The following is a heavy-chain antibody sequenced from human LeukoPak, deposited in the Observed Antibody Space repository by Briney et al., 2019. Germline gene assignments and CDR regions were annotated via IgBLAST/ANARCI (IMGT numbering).Heavy chain of an antibody. CDR3: ARDLGSSGYSYDAFDI. CDR1: GYTFTGYY. Sequence: ASVKVSCKASGYTFTGYYMHWVRQAPGQGLEWTGWINPNSGGTNYAQKFQGRVTMTRDTSISTAYMELSRLRSDDTAVYYCARDLGSSGYSYDAFDIWGQGTMVTVSS. CDR2: INPNSGGT. J-gene: IGHJ3*02. D-gene: IGHD3-22*01. V-gene: IGHV1-2*02.